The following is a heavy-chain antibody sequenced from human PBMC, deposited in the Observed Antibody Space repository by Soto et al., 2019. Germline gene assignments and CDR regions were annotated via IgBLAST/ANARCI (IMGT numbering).Heavy chain of an antibody. V-gene: IGHV3-21*01. D-gene: IGHD2-2*01. CDR3: ARDQGSPSVVPAAKVNWFDP. Sequence: GGSLRLSCAASGFNFSSHSMNWVRQAPGKGREWVSSISSSSSYIYYADSVKGRFTISRDNAKNSLYLQMNSLRAEDTAVYYCARDQGSPSVVPAAKVNWFDPWGQGTLVTVSS. CDR1: GFNFSSHS. CDR2: ISSSSSYI. J-gene: IGHJ5*02.